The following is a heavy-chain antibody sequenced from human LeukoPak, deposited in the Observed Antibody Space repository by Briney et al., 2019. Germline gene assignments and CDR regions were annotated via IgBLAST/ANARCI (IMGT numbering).Heavy chain of an antibody. CDR1: GFTFSSYA. D-gene: IGHD2-15*01. J-gene: IGHJ4*02. CDR2: ISSNGGST. Sequence: GGSLRLSCSASGFTFSSYAMHWVRQAPGKGLEYVSAISSNGGSTYYADSVKGRFTISRDNSKNTLYLQMSSLRAEDTAVYYCVKGKSGGSWYYFDYWGQGTPVTVSS. V-gene: IGHV3-64D*06. CDR3: VKGKSGGSWYYFDY.